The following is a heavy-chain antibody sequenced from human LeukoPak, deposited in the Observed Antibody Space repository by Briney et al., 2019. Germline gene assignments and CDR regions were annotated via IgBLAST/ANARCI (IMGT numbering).Heavy chain of an antibody. V-gene: IGHV3-30*02. D-gene: IGHD3-22*01. CDR1: GFTFSSYG. J-gene: IGHJ6*03. Sequence: PGGSLRLSCAASGFTFSSYGMHWVRQAPGKGLEWVTFIRYDGNTKYYADSVKGRFSISRDNSRNTVYLQMNRLSAEDTAVYYCAKEGDYYDRSGYYSDNYYYYMEVWGTGTTVTVSS. CDR3: AKEGDYYDRSGYYSDNYYYYMEV. CDR2: IRYDGNTK.